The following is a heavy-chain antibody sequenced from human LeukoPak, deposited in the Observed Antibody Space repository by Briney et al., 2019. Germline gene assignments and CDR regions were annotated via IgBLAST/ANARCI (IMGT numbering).Heavy chain of an antibody. Sequence: SETLSLTCTVSGVSISSGGYYWHRIRQHPGKGLEWIGYIYYSGSPYYNPSLKSRVTISVDTSKNQFSLKLSSVTAADTAVYYCARVHGDYVYLPWFDPWGQGTLVTVSS. CDR3: ARVHGDYVYLPWFDP. J-gene: IGHJ5*02. V-gene: IGHV4-31*03. CDR1: GVSISSGGYY. D-gene: IGHD4-17*01. CDR2: IYYSGSP.